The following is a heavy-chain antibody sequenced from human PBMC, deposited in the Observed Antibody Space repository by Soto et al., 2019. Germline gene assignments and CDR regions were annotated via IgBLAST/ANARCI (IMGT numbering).Heavy chain of an antibody. D-gene: IGHD2-2*01. V-gene: IGHV1-69*06. Sequence: ASEKVSCKASGGTFSSYAISWVRQAPGQGLEWMGGIIPIFGTANYAQKFQGRVTITADKSTSTAYMELSSLRSEDTAVYYCARDLGFYCSSTSCYNCMDVWGPATMVTGSS. CDR2: IIPIFGTA. CDR3: ARDLGFYCSSTSCYNCMDV. J-gene: IGHJ6*02. CDR1: GGTFSSYA.